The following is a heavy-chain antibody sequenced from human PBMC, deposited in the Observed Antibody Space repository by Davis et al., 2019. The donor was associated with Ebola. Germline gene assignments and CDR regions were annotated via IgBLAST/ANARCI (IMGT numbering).Heavy chain of an antibody. V-gene: IGHV3-21*01. J-gene: IGHJ6*02. CDR3: ASLKINYYYGMDV. CDR2: ISSSSSYI. Sequence: GGSLRLSCAASGFTFSSYSMNWVRQAPGKGLEWVSSISSSSSYIYYADSVKGRFTISRDNAKNSLYLQMNSLRAEDTAVYYCASLKINYYYGMDVWGQGTTVTVSS. CDR1: GFTFSSYS.